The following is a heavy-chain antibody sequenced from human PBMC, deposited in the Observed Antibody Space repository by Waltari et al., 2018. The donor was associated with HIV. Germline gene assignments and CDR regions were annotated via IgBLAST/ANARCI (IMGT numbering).Heavy chain of an antibody. Sequence: QVQLVESGGGVVQHGGSLRLSCAVSGFTFTTYAMLWSRHAPGKGLEWVAFVRYYGSNKYYADSVKGRFTISRDNSKNTLYLQMNSLRADDTAVYYCARDPSPPILYDILTGYYFDYWGQGTLVTVSS. D-gene: IGHD3-9*01. CDR2: VRYYGSNK. V-gene: IGHV3-30*02. CDR3: ARDPSPPILYDILTGYYFDY. J-gene: IGHJ4*02. CDR1: GFTFTTYA.